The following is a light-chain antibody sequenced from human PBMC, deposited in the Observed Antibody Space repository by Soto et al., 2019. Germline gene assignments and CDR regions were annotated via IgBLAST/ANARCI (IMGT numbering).Light chain of an antibody. Sequence: DVVMTQSPLSLPVTLGQPASISCRSSQSLIHSDGNTYLSWFQPRPGQSPRRLIYEVSDRDSGVPDRFTCSGSGTDFTLKISRVEAEYVGVYYCMQGTHWPWTFGQGTEVEIK. CDR3: MQGTHWPWT. CDR2: EVS. CDR1: QSLIHSDGNTY. J-gene: IGKJ1*01. V-gene: IGKV2-30*02.